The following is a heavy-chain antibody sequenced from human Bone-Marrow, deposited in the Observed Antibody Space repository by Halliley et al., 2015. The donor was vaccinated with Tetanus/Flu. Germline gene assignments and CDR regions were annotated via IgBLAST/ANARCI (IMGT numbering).Heavy chain of an antibody. V-gene: IGHV3-74*01. Sequence: SLRLSCATSGFTFSRYWMHWVRQAPGKGLVWVSFINYDGSNTNFAGSVKGRFTISRDNAKNTVYLQMNSLRAEDTAVYYCARDTGEWGGGEELDILKPAWGQGTLVTVSS. J-gene: IGHJ5*02. D-gene: IGHD2-21*01. CDR2: INYDGSNT. CDR3: ARDTGEWGGGEELDILKPA. CDR1: GFTFSRYW.